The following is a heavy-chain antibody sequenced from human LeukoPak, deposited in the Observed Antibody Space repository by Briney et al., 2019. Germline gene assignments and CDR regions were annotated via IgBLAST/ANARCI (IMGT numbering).Heavy chain of an antibody. D-gene: IGHD3-16*01. J-gene: IGHJ4*02. V-gene: IGHV3-23*01. CDR2: VSTSGVGT. CDR1: GFTFSSFA. Sequence: PGGTLRLSCAASGFTFSSFAMSWIRQAPGKGLEWVSSVSTSGVGTYYADSVRGRFTISRDNSKNTVFLQMKSLRAEDSAVYYCAKGWGKFDYWGQGTLVTVSS. CDR3: AKGWGKFDY.